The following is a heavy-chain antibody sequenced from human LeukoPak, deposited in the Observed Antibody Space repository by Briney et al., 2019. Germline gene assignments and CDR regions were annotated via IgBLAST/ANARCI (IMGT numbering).Heavy chain of an antibody. V-gene: IGHV1-58*01. D-gene: IGHD5-12*01. CDR2: IVVGSGNT. CDR1: GFTFTSSA. Sequence: SVKVSCKASGFTFTSSAVQWVRQARGQRLEWIGWIVVGSGNTNYAQKFQERVTITRDMSTSTAYMELSSLRSEDAAVYYCAADQYSGYDSFGYWGQGTLVTVSS. J-gene: IGHJ4*02. CDR3: AADQYSGYDSFGY.